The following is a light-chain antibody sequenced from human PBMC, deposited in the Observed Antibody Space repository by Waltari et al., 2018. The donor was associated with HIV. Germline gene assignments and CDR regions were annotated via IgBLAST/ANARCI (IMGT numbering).Light chain of an antibody. J-gene: IGKJ4*01. Sequence: IQMTQSPSSLSASVGDRVSISCRASENIEKYLNWYQQRPGQAPKFLIHGAFNLQTGVPSRFSAGGSGADFTLTITNLQPEDVALYFCQQSSVTPLTFGGGTRVDIK. CDR1: ENIEKY. V-gene: IGKV1-39*01. CDR3: QQSSVTPLT. CDR2: GAF.